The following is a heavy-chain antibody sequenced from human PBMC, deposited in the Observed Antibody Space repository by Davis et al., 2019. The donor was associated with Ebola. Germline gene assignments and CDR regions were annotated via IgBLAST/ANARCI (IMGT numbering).Heavy chain of an antibody. CDR1: GITLSSYS. D-gene: IGHD6-6*01. V-gene: IGHV3-48*04. J-gene: IGHJ2*01. Sequence: GESLKISCAASGITLSSYSMNWVRQAPGKGLEWVSYISGYSSTISYADSVKGRFTITRDNAKNTLYLQMNSLRAEDTAVYYCARVLAARPWYFDLWGRGTLVTVSS. CDR2: ISGYSSTI. CDR3: ARVLAARPWYFDL.